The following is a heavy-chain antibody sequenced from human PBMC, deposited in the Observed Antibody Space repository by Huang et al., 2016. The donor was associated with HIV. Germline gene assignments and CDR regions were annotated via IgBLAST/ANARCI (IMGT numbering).Heavy chain of an antibody. CDR3: AREGQGYAMDV. J-gene: IGHJ6*02. CDR2: INPDVDST. Sequence: QVQLVQSGAEVKKPGASVKVSCKTSGYTFTSYSIHWVRQAPGQGLEWMGIINPDVDSTSYAPKFQGRVTMTRDTSTSTGDMELSSLRSEDTAMYYCAREGQGYAMDVWGQGTTVTVSS. V-gene: IGHV1-46*01. CDR1: GYTFTSYS.